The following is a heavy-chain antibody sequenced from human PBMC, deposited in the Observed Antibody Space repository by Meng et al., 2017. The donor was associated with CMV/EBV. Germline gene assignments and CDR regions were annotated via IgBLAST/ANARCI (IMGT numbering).Heavy chain of an antibody. CDR2: IGTAGDT. D-gene: IGHD2-8*01. CDR3: ARGGLLGYCTNGVCSSYYGMDV. J-gene: IGHJ6*02. V-gene: IGHV3-13*01. Sequence: GESLKISCAASGFTFSSYDMHWVRQATGKGLEWVSAIGTAGDTYYPGSVKGRFTISRENAKNSLYLQMNSLRAEDTAVYYCARGGLLGYCTNGVCSSYYGMDVWGQGTTVTVSS. CDR1: GFTFSSYD.